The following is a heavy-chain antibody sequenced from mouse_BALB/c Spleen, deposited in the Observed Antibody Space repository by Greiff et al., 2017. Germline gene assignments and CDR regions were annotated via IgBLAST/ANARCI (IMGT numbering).Heavy chain of an antibody. D-gene: IGHD2-3*01. CDR2: IWGDGST. CDR1: GFSLTGYG. Sequence: VKLVESGPGLVAPSQSLSITCTVSGFSLTGYGVNWVRQPPGKGLEWLGMIWGDGSTDYNSALKSRLSISKDNSKSQVFLKMNSLLTDDTARYYCARDKRNGYYGYAMDYWGQGTSVTVSS. J-gene: IGHJ4*01. CDR3: ARDKRNGYYGYAMDY. V-gene: IGHV2-6-7*01.